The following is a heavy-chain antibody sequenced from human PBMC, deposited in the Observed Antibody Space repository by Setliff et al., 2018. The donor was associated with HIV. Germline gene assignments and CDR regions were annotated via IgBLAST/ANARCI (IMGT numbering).Heavy chain of an antibody. J-gene: IGHJ3*02. CDR3: ARDQTGVAAAAFGGGSAWSDEGFDI. CDR1: GGTSNKYA. V-gene: IGHV1-69*10. CDR2: VIPVLDIT. Sequence: SVKVSCKASGGTSNKYAINWVRQAPGQGLEWMGQVIPVLDITNYAQKFQGRVTFTADESTSTAYMELSSLSSEDTAVYYCARDQTGVAAAAFGGGSAWSDEGFDIWGQGTMVTVSS. D-gene: IGHD6-13*01.